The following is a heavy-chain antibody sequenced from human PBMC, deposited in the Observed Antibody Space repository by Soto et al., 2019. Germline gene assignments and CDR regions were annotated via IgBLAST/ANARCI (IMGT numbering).Heavy chain of an antibody. CDR3: AKDERGLGYYKRFDP. D-gene: IGHD2-15*01. Sequence: GGSLRLSCAASGFTFSSYAMSWVRQAPGKGLEWVSAISGSGGSTYYADSVKGRFTISRDNSKNTLYLQMNSLRAEDTAVYYCAKDERGLGYYKRFDPWGQGTLVTVSS. CDR2: ISGSGGST. CDR1: GFTFSSYA. V-gene: IGHV3-23*01. J-gene: IGHJ5*02.